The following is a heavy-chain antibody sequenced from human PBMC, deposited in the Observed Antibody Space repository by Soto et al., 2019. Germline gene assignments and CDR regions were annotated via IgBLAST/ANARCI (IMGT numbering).Heavy chain of an antibody. J-gene: IGHJ4*02. Sequence: SETLSLTCTVSGGSISSGGYYWSWIRQHPGKGLEWIGYIYYSGSTYYNPSLKSRVTISVDTSKNQFSLKLSSVTAADTAVYYCARTGLRLGELSFPFDYWGQGTLVTV. D-gene: IGHD3-16*02. CDR2: IYYSGST. CDR3: ARTGLRLGELSFPFDY. CDR1: GGSISSGGYY. V-gene: IGHV4-31*03.